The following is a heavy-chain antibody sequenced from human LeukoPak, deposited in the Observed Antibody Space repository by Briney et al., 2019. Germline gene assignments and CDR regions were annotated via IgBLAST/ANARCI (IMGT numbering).Heavy chain of an antibody. D-gene: IGHD6-19*01. CDR2: IYPGDSDT. J-gene: IGHJ6*02. V-gene: IGHV5-51*01. CDR3: ASSHSSGWSYYYYGMDV. Sequence: GESLKISCKGSGYSFTSYWIGWVRQMPGKGLERMGIIYPGDSDTRYSPSFQGQVTISADKSISTAYLQWSSLKASDTAMYYCASSHSSGWSYYYYGMDVWGQGTTVTVSS. CDR1: GYSFTSYW.